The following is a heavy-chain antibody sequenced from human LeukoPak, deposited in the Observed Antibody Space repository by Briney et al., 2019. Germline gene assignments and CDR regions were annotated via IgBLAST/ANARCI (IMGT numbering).Heavy chain of an antibody. V-gene: IGHV3-23*01. CDR3: AKAPVGANYYDTSGYFDY. CDR2: VGGSGGNT. D-gene: IGHD3-22*01. CDR1: GFTFSSYA. Sequence: GGSLRLSCAASGFTFSSYAMSWVRQAPGKGLEWVSTVGGSGGNTHHADSVKGRFTISRDNSKNTLYLQMNSLRAEDTAVCYCAKAPVGANYYDTSGYFDYWGQGTLVTVSS. J-gene: IGHJ4*02.